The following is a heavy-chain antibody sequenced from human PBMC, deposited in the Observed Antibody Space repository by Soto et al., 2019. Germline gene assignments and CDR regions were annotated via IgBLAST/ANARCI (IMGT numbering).Heavy chain of an antibody. V-gene: IGHV4-59*01. CDR2: IYYSGST. D-gene: IGHD6-13*01. Sequence: SETLSLTCTVSGASISSYYWSWIRQPPGKGLEWIGYIYYSGSTNYNPSLKSRVTISVDTSKNQFSLKLSSVTAADTAVYYCARRYGGSWSGFDSWGQGTLVTVSS. CDR3: ARRYGGSWSGFDS. J-gene: IGHJ4*02. CDR1: GASISSYY.